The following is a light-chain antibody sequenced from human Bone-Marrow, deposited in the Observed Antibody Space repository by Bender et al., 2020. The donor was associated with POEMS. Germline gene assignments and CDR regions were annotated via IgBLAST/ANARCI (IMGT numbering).Light chain of an antibody. Sequence: QSALTQPHSVSGSPGQSITISCTGTSSDIAIYNYVSWYQQYPGKAPKLMIYDVSNRPSGVSNRFSGSKSGNTASLTISGLQSEDEADYYCSSYTSRNSLIFGGGTKLTVL. CDR2: DVS. CDR1: SSDIAIYNY. V-gene: IGLV2-14*03. J-gene: IGLJ2*01. CDR3: SSYTSRNSLI.